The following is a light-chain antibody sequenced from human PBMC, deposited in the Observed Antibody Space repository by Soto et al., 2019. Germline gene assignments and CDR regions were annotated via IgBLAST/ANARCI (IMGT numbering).Light chain of an antibody. Sequence: QSVLTQPPSVSAAPGQKVTISCSGSSSNIGNNYVSWYQPLPGTAPKLLIYENNKRPSGIPDRFSGSKSGTSATLGITGLQTGDEADYYCGTWDNSLSANWVFGGGTKLTVL. J-gene: IGLJ3*02. CDR3: GTWDNSLSANWV. CDR1: SSNIGNNY. CDR2: ENN. V-gene: IGLV1-51*02.